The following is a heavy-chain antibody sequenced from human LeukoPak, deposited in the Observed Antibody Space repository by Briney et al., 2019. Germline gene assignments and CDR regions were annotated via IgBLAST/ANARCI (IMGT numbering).Heavy chain of an antibody. V-gene: IGHV1-8*01. Sequence: GASVKVSCKASGYTFTSYDINRVRQATGQGLEWMGWRNPNSGNTGYAQKFQGRGTMTRNTSISTAYMDLSSLRSEDTAVYYCARWGIQLWLRMPFFVAFDIWGQGTMVTVSS. CDR2: RNPNSGNT. CDR3: ARWGIQLWLRMPFFVAFDI. D-gene: IGHD5-18*01. CDR1: GYTFTSYD. J-gene: IGHJ3*02.